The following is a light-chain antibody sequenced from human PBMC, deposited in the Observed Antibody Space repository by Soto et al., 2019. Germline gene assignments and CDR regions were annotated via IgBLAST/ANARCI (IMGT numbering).Light chain of an antibody. CDR3: AAWDDSLWL. J-gene: IGLJ3*02. CDR2: XXX. Sequence: QPVLTQPPSASGTPGQRVTISCSGSSSNIGTNSVRWYQQLPGTAPKVLIYXXXXXXXGVPDRFSGSKSGTSASLAISGLXXXXXXXXYCAAWDDSLWLFGGGTKLTVL. CDR1: SSNIGTNS. V-gene: IGLV1-44*01.